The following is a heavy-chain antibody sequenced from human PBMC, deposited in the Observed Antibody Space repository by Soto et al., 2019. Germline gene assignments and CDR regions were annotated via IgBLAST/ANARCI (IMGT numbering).Heavy chain of an antibody. CDR2: IYYSGST. D-gene: IGHD2-2*01. V-gene: IGHV4-31*03. Sequence: QVQLQESGPGLVKPSQTLSLTCTVSGGSISSGGYYWSWIRQHPGKGLEWIGYIYYSGSTYYNPSLKSRVTISVDTSKNQFSLKLSSVTAADTAVYYCAREVPLRYCSSTSCPGPYMDVWGKGTTVTVSS. J-gene: IGHJ6*03. CDR1: GGSISSGGYY. CDR3: AREVPLRYCSSTSCPGPYMDV.